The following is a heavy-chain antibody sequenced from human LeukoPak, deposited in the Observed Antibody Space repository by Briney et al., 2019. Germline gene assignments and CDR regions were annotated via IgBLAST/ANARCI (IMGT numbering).Heavy chain of an antibody. J-gene: IGHJ6*02. CDR2: IKSKTDGGTT. Sequence: PGGSLRLSCVASGFTFSSSWMSWVRQAPGKGLEWVGRIKSKTDGGTTDYAAPVKGRFTISRDDSKNTLYLQMNSLKTEDTAVYYCTTDVPMVLGGMDVWGQGTTVTVSS. V-gene: IGHV3-15*01. CDR1: GFTFSSSW. D-gene: IGHD3-10*01. CDR3: TTDVPMVLGGMDV.